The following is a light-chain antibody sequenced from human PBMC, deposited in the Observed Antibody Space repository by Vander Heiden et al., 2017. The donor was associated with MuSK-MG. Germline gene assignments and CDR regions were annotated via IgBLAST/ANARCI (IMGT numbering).Light chain of an antibody. CDR1: NIGSNN. Sequence: SYEVPQPLSVSVALGQTAKITCGGKNIGSNNVHWYQQKPGQAPVLVIYSDSSRPSGIPERFSGSNSGNTATLTISRAQAGDEADYYCQVWDSSAYVFGIGTSVTVL. V-gene: IGLV3-9*01. CDR2: SDS. CDR3: QVWDSSAYV. J-gene: IGLJ1*01.